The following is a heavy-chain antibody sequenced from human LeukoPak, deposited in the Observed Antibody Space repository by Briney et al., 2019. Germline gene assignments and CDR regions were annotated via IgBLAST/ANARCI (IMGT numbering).Heavy chain of an antibody. CDR1: GFAFSSYA. CDR2: ISGSGGST. J-gene: IGHJ4*02. V-gene: IGHV3-23*01. CDR3: AKVGGYSGYDYNYYFDY. Sequence: GGSLRLSCAASGFAFSSYAMSWVRQAPGKGLEWVSAISGSGGSTYYADYVKGRFTISRDNSKNTLYLQMNSLRAEDTAVYYCAKVGGYSGYDYNYYFDYWGQGTLVTVSS. D-gene: IGHD5-12*01.